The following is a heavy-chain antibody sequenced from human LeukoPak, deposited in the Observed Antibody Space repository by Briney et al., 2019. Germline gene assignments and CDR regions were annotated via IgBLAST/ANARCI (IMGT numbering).Heavy chain of an antibody. J-gene: IGHJ4*02. CDR1: GYTFTSYG. D-gene: IGHD3-22*01. V-gene: IGHV1-18*01. Sequence: ASVKVSCKASGYTFTSYGISWVRQAPGQGLEWMGWISAYNGNTNYAQKFQGWVTMTRDTSISTAYMELSRLRSDDTAVYYCARGVSRRDSSAGYWGQGTLVTVSS. CDR2: ISAYNGNT. CDR3: ARGVSRRDSSAGY.